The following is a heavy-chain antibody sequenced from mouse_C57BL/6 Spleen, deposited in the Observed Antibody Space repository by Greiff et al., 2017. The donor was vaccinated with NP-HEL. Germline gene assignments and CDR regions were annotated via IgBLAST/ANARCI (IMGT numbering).Heavy chain of an antibody. CDR3: ARDGENSSGYDY. J-gene: IGHJ2*01. CDR2: INPNNGGT. Sequence: EVQLQQSGPELVKPGASVKISCKASGYTFTDYYMNWVKQSHGKSLEWIGDINPNNGGTSYNQKFTGKATLTVDKSSSTAYMELRSLTSEDSAVYYWARDGENSSGYDYWGQGTTLTVSS. D-gene: IGHD3-2*02. V-gene: IGHV1-26*01. CDR1: GYTFTDYY.